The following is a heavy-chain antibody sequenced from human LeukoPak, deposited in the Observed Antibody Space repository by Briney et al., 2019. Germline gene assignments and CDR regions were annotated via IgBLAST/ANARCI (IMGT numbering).Heavy chain of an antibody. V-gene: IGHV4-39*07. J-gene: IGHJ5*02. CDR3: ARSGGYCGSTTCHTTWFAP. CDR1: GGSITSGSDY. Sequence: PSETLSLTCTVSGGSITSGSDYWGWIRQPPGRALEWIGSIYSSGSTYYNPSLQNRVTISLDTSKNQFSLNLNSVTAADTAVYYCARSGGYCGSTTCHTTWFAPWGQGTLVTVSS. CDR2: IYSSGST. D-gene: IGHD2-21*01.